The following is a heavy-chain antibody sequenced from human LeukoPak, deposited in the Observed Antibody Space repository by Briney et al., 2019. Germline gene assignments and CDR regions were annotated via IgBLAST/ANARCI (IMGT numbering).Heavy chain of an antibody. D-gene: IGHD3-10*01. CDR3: ARPRGWFGESPLEYGMDV. J-gene: IGHJ6*02. Sequence: GGSLRLSCAASGFTFSSYEMNWVRQAPGKGLEWVSYISSSGSTIYYADSVKGRFTISRDNAKNSLYLQMNSLRAEDTVVYYCARPRGWFGESPLEYGMDVWGQGTTVTVSS. V-gene: IGHV3-48*03. CDR1: GFTFSSYE. CDR2: ISSSGSTI.